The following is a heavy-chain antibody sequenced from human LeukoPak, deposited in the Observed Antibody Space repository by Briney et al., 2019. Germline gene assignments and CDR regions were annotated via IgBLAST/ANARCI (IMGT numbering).Heavy chain of an antibody. CDR3: AKLATSDTGETY. Sequence: GASVKTYCKASGYTFPINHIHWVRQAPGQGLEWMGVINPSGDSTTYAQNFEGRVTMTRDTSTSTGYMELRSLRSEDTAIYYCAKLATSDTGETYWGQGTLVTVSS. D-gene: IGHD3-16*01. CDR1: GYTFPINH. V-gene: IGHV1-46*01. CDR2: INPSGDST. J-gene: IGHJ4*02.